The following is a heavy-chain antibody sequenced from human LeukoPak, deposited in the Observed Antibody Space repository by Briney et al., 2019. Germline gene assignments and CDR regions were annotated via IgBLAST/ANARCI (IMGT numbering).Heavy chain of an antibody. Sequence: ASVKVSCKASGYTFTSYAMHWVRQAPGQRLEWMGWISAYNGNTNYAQKLQGRVTMTTDTSTSTAYMELRSLRSDDTAVYYCARARSSSSRFDPWGQGTLVTVSS. D-gene: IGHD6-6*01. CDR3: ARARSSSSRFDP. V-gene: IGHV1-18*01. CDR1: GYTFTSYA. J-gene: IGHJ5*02. CDR2: ISAYNGNT.